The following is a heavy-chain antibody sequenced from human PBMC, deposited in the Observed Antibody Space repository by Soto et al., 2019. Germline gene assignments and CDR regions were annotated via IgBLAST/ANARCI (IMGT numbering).Heavy chain of an antibody. Sequence: QVQLQESGPGLVKPSETLSLTCTVSGGSISSYYWSWIRQPPGKGLEWIGYIYYSGSTNYNPSLKSRVTISVDTSKNQFSLKLSSVTAADTAVYYCARGSSYDYIWGSYRYTDQVRWFDPWGQGTLVTVSS. D-gene: IGHD3-16*02. V-gene: IGHV4-59*01. J-gene: IGHJ5*02. CDR3: ARGSSYDYIWGSYRYTDQVRWFDP. CDR1: GGSISSYY. CDR2: IYYSGST.